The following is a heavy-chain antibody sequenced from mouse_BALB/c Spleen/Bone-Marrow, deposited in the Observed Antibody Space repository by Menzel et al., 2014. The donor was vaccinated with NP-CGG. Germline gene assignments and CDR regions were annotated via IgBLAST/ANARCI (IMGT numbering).Heavy chain of an antibody. CDR1: GYTSTSYY. V-gene: IGHV1S56*01. Sequence: VQLQQSGPELVKPGASVRISCKASGYTSTSYYIHWVKQRPGQGLEWIGWIYPGNVNTKYNEKFKGKATLTADRSSSTAYMQLSSLTSEDSAVYFCARRYDDCFDYWGQGTTLTVSS. J-gene: IGHJ2*01. D-gene: IGHD2-14*01. CDR3: ARRYDDCFDY. CDR2: IYPGNVNT.